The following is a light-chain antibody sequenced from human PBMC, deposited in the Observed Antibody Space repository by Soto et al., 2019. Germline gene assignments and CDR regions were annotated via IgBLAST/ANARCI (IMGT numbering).Light chain of an antibody. V-gene: IGKV3-20*01. CDR2: GAS. CDR3: HEYGSSLWT. CDR1: QSVSNRY. Sequence: EIVLTQSPGTLSLSPGERATLSCRASQSVSNRYLAWYQQKSGQAPRLLISGASSRATGIPDRFSGSGSGTDFTLTISRLEPEDFAVYYCHEYGSSLWTFGQGTKVDIK. J-gene: IGKJ1*01.